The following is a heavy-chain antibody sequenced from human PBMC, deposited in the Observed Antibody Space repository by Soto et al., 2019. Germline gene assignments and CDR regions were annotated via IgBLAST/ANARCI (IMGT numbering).Heavy chain of an antibody. CDR3: ARSSGDSTSCYTRGYNWFDP. V-gene: IGHV1-8*01. CDR2: MNPKSGDT. D-gene: IGHD2-15*01. Sequence: QVQLVQSGAEVKKPGASVKVSCKASGYTFTNYDINWVRQATGQGLEWMGWMNPKSGDTGSVQKFQDRVTMTRDTSTNTAYMELTSLRSEDTAMYYCARSSGDSTSCYTRGYNWFDPWGQVTLVTVSS. CDR1: GYTFTNYD. J-gene: IGHJ5*02.